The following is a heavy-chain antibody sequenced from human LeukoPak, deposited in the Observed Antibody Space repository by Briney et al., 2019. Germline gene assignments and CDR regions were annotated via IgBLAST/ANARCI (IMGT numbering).Heavy chain of an antibody. CDR3: ASSWSGDLHDY. CDR2: IYTSGST. V-gene: IGHV4-61*02. CDR1: GGSISSGSYY. D-gene: IGHD6-13*01. Sequence: SQTLSLTCTVSGGSISSGSYYWSWIRQPAGKGLEWIGRIYTSGSTNYNPSLKSRVTISVDTSKNQFSLKLNSVTAADTAVYYCASSWSGDLHDYWGQGTLVTVSS. J-gene: IGHJ4*02.